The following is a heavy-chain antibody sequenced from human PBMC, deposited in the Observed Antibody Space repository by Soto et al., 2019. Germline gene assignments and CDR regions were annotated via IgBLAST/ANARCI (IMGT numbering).Heavy chain of an antibody. CDR1: GDSVSSDKW. Sequence: QVQLQESGPGLVKPSGTLSLTCAVSGDSVSSDKWWTWVRQPPGKGLEWIGEIHHRRGTNYKPSLKSRITMSVEKATTQFSAQLNYVTAADTALYYCARGGDWKVDYGGQGSLVTVSS. V-gene: IGHV4-4*02. CDR3: ARGGDWKVDY. CDR2: IHHRRGT. D-gene: IGHD2-21*02. J-gene: IGHJ4*02.